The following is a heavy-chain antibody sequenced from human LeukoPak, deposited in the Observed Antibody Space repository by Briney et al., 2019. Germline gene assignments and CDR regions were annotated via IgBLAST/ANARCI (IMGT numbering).Heavy chain of an antibody. CDR3: ARVGGYCGGDCSKNWFDL. V-gene: IGHV4-31*03. J-gene: IGHJ5*02. Sequence: SETLSLTCTVSGGFISSGGYYWSWIRQHPGKGLEWIGYIYYSGTTYYNPSLKSRVTISVDTSKNQFSLKLSSVTAADTAVYYCARVGGYCGGDCSKNWFDLWGQGTLVTVSS. D-gene: IGHD2-21*02. CDR2: IYYSGTT. CDR1: GGFISSGGYY.